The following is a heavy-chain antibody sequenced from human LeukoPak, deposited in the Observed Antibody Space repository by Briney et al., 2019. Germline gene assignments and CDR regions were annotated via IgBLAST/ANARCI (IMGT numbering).Heavy chain of an antibody. CDR1: GGSFRGYD. D-gene: IGHD6-19*01. Sequence: PSETLSLTCAVYGGSFRGYDWSWIRQPPGKGLEWIGEINHSGSTNYNPSLKSRVTISVDTSKNQFSLKLSSVTAADTAVYYCARVNSSGWYKYYYYYYMDVWGKGTTVTVSS. J-gene: IGHJ6*03. CDR2: INHSGST. V-gene: IGHV4-34*01. CDR3: ARVNSSGWYKYYYYYYMDV.